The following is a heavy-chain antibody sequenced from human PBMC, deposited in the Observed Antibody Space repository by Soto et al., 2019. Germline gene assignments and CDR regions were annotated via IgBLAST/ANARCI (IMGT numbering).Heavy chain of an antibody. CDR2: IIPIFGTA. Sequence: QVQLVQSGAEVKKPGSSVKVSCKASGGTFSSYAISWVRQAPGQGLEWMGGIIPIFGTANYAQKFQGRVTITADKSTSTAYMELSSLRSEDTGVYYCAGGPGDLVTGGIAAPPGYWGQGTLVTVSS. V-gene: IGHV1-69*06. CDR3: AGGPGDLVTGGIAAPPGY. J-gene: IGHJ4*02. D-gene: IGHD6-13*01. CDR1: GGTFSSYA.